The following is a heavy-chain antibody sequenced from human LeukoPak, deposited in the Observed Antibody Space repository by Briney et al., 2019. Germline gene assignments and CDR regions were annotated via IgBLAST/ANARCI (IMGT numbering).Heavy chain of an antibody. V-gene: IGHV1-69*04. D-gene: IGHD3-22*01. CDR1: GGTFSSYA. CDR3: ARDDSSGYYHYPDY. Sequence: ASVKVSCKASGGTFSSYAISWVRQAPGQGLEWMGRIIPILGIANYAQKFQGRVTITADKSTSTAYMELSSLRSEDTAVYYCARDDSSGYYHYPDYWGQGTLVTVPS. CDR2: IIPILGIA. J-gene: IGHJ4*02.